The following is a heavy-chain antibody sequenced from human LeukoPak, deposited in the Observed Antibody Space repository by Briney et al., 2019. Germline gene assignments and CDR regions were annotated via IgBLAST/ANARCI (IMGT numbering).Heavy chain of an antibody. V-gene: IGHV3-49*03. CDR3: TRVVPRYYYDSSGYSYPDF. CDR1: GFTFNYAW. CDR2: IRSEAYGGST. Sequence: PGGSLRLSCAASGFTFNYAWMSWFRQAPGKGLEWVGFIRSEAYGGSTQYAASVTGRFTISRDDSKSIAHLQMNSLKTEDTAVYYCTRVVPRYYYDSSGYSYPDFWGQGTLVTVSS. D-gene: IGHD3-22*01. J-gene: IGHJ4*02.